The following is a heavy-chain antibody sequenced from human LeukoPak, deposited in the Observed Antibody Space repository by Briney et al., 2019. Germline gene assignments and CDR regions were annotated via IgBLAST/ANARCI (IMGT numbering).Heavy chain of an antibody. Sequence: SQTLSLTCTVSGGSISSGDYYWSWIRQPPGKGLDWIGYIYYSGSTYYNPSLKSRVTISVDTSKNQFSLKLSSVTAADTAVYYCARGVSYRGPFDYWGQGTLVTVSS. CDR3: ARGVSYRGPFDY. V-gene: IGHV4-30-4*08. CDR2: IYYSGST. CDR1: GGSISSGDYY. J-gene: IGHJ4*02. D-gene: IGHD1-26*01.